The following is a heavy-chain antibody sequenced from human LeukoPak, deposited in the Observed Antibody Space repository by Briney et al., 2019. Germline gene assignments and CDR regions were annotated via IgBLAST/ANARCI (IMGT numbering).Heavy chain of an antibody. CDR1: GFTFSSYG. J-gene: IGHJ4*02. CDR2: ISGSGGST. Sequence: GGSLRLSCAASGFTFSSYGMSWVRQAPGKGLEWVSAISGSGGSTYYADSVKGRFTISRDNSKNTLYLQMNSLRAEDTAVYYCAKASNPYCGSTSCYVFDYWGQGTLVTVSS. V-gene: IGHV3-23*01. CDR3: AKASNPYCGSTSCYVFDY. D-gene: IGHD2-2*01.